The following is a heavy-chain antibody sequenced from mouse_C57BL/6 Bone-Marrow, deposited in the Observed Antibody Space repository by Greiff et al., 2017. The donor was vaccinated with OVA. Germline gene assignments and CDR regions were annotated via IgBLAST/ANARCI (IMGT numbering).Heavy chain of an antibody. CDR2: ISDGGSST. V-gene: IGHV5-4*01. J-gene: IGHJ3*01. Sequence: EVQRVESGGGLVKPGGSLKLSCAASGFTFSSYAMSWVRQTPEKRLEWVATISDGGSSTYYPANVKGRFTISSDNAKNNLYLQMSHLKSEDTAMYYCARSQATAWFAYWGQGTLVTVSA. CDR1: GFTFSSYA. D-gene: IGHD3-2*02. CDR3: ARSQATAWFAY.